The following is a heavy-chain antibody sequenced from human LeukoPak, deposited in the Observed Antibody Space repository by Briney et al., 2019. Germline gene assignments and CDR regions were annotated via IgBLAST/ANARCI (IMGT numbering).Heavy chain of an antibody. J-gene: IGHJ4*02. CDR2: INPNSGDT. CDR3: ATDSGSGWIPDAY. Sequence: ASVKVSCKASGYTFTGYFIHWVRQAPRQGLEWMGRINPNSGDTYYAQNFQGRVTMTSDTSISTAYMELSRLRSDDTAVYYCATDSGSGWIPDAYWGRGTLVTVSS. CDR1: GYTFTGYF. D-gene: IGHD6-19*01. V-gene: IGHV1-2*06.